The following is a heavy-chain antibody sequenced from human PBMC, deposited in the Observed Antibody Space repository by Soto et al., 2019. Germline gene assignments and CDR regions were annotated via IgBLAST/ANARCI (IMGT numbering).Heavy chain of an antibody. CDR3: XXXXXXAPFDH. V-gene: IGHV3-30*03. CDR1: GFSFRSYA. CDR2: ISYDGSDK. J-gene: IGHJ4*02. Sequence: QVQLVESGGGVVQPGRSLRLSCAASGFSFRSYAMHWVRQTPGKGLEWVAVISYDGSDKNYTDSVKGRFTISRDNVKNTLYLQMNSLXXEXTXVXXXXXXXXXAPFDHGGQGVLVTVSS.